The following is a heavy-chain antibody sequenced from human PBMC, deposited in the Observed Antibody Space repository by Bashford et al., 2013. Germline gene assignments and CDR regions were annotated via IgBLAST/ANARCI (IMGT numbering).Heavy chain of an antibody. CDR2: MNGANGYT. Sequence: WVRQAPGHRPEWMGWMNGANGYTEYAQKFQGRVAFTRDTTATTAYMELSGLRSDDTAVYYCARDLCASCQRSPGGDYYYGMDVWGQGTTVTVSS. V-gene: IGHV1-3*01. D-gene: IGHD2-2*01. J-gene: IGHJ6*02. CDR3: ARDLCASCQRSPGGDYYYGMDV.